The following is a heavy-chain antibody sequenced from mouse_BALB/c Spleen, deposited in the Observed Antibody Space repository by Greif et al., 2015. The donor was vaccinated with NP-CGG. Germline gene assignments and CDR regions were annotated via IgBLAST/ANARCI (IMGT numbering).Heavy chain of an antibody. D-gene: IGHD2-4*01. V-gene: IGHV5-6*01. J-gene: IGHJ4*01. Sequence: EVKLVESGGDLVKPGGSLKLSCAASGFTFSSYGMSWVRQTPDKRLEWVATISSGGSYTYYPDSVKGRFTISRDNAKNTLYLQMSSLKSEDTAMYYCARHPDYDYYAMDYWGQGTSVTVSS. CDR3: ARHPDYDYYAMDY. CDR1: GFTFSSYG. CDR2: ISSGGSYT.